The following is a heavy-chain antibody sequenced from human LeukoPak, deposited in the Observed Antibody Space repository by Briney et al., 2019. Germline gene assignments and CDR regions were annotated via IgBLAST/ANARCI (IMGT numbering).Heavy chain of an antibody. Sequence: PGGSLRLSCAASGFTFSSYEMNWVRQAPGKGLEWVSYISSSGSTIYYADSVKGRFTISRDNAKNSLYLQMNSLRAEDTAVYYCARDKRGYSYGTAFDYWGQGTLVTVSS. V-gene: IGHV3-48*03. CDR2: ISSSGSTI. J-gene: IGHJ4*02. D-gene: IGHD5-18*01. CDR1: GFTFSSYE. CDR3: ARDKRGYSYGTAFDY.